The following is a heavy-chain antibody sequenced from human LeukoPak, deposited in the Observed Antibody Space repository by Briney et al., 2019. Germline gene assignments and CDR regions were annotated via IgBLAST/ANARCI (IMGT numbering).Heavy chain of an antibody. CDR2: INHSGST. V-gene: IGHV4-34*01. J-gene: IGHJ3*02. CDR1: GGSFSGYY. D-gene: IGHD2-8*01. CDR3: ARGGLMVYAVRVQNDVFDI. Sequence: SETLSLTCAVYGGSFSGYYWSWICQPPGKGLEWIGEINHSGSTNYNPSLKSRVTISVDTAKNQFSLKLSSVTAADTAVYYCARGGLMVYAVRVQNDVFDIWGQGTMVTVSS.